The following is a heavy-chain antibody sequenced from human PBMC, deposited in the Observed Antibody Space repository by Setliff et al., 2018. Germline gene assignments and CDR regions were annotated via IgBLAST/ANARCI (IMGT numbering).Heavy chain of an antibody. J-gene: IGHJ4*02. CDR1: GGSVGNSYYY. CDR3: ACLQGGGQDF. Sequence: PSETLSLTCTVSGGSVGNSYYYWNWIRQPPGKGLELVGYIYSGGTTDSKPSLKSRVNISVDTSKNHVSLKMTSVTAADTAVYYCACLQGGGQDFWGQGTLVTVSS. CDR2: IYSGGTT. V-gene: IGHV4-61*03. D-gene: IGHD3-16*01.